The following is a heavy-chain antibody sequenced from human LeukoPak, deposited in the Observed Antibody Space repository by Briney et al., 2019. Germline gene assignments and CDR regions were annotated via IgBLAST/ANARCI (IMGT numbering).Heavy chain of an antibody. D-gene: IGHD3-10*01. V-gene: IGHV4-59*01. Sequence: SETLSLTCTASGCSISSYYWSWIRQPPGKGLEWIGYIYYSGSTNYNPSLKSRVTISVDTSKNQFSLKLSSVTAADTAVYYCAREPYYYGSGRVFDYWGQGTLVTVSS. CDR3: AREPYYYGSGRVFDY. CDR1: GCSISSYY. CDR2: IYYSGST. J-gene: IGHJ4*02.